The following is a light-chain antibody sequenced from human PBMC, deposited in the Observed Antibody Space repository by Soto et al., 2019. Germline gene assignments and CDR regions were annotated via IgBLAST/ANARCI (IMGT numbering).Light chain of an antibody. V-gene: IGKV3-15*01. J-gene: IGKJ5*01. CDR3: QQYNNWPPTT. CDR2: DAS. Sequence: LVMTQSPATLSVAPSEVVTRAGRASQSVSRDLAWYQQKPGQTPRLLMYDASTRATGVPVRFSGRGSGTEFPLTISSLQSEAFAIYYCQQYNNWPPTTLAQGTRLEIK. CDR1: QSVSRD.